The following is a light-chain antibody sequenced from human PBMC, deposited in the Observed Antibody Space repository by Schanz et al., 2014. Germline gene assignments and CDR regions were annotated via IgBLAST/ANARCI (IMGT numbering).Light chain of an antibody. CDR3: QQYYSSPQIS. J-gene: IGKJ4*01. CDR2: GAS. CDR1: QSVSSSY. Sequence: EIVLTQSPGTLSLSPGERATLSCRASQSVSSSYLTWYQQKPGQAPRLLIYGASSRATAIPDRFSGNGSRTDFTLTISRLEPEDFAVYYCQQYYSSPQISFGGGTKVEIK. V-gene: IGKV3-20*01.